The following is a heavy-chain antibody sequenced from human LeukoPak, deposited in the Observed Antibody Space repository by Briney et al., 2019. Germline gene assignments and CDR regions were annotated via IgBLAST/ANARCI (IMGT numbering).Heavy chain of an antibody. CDR1: GFSFSSYA. Sequence: GRALTVSCAASGFSFSSYAIHWVRQAPGKEPEWVAVISCDGREKHHADSVKGRFTISRDNSKNTLYLQINTLRPEDAALYSCAKDTTQIATYYFDYWGPGTLVTVSS. CDR2: ISCDGREK. D-gene: IGHD1-1*01. J-gene: IGHJ4*02. CDR3: AKDTTQIATYYFDY. V-gene: IGHV3-30-3*02.